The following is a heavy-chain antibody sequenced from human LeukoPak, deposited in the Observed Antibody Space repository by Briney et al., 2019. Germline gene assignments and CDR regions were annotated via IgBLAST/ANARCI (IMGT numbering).Heavy chain of an antibody. J-gene: IGHJ4*02. CDR3: AKEAGYSYGFDY. V-gene: IGHV3-30*18. Sequence: GGSLRLSCAASGFTFSSYGIHWVRQAPGKGLEWVAVISYDGSNKYYAGSVKGRCTISRDKSKNTVYLQMNSLRAEDTAVYYCAKEAGYSYGFDYWGQGTLVTVSS. CDR2: ISYDGSNK. CDR1: GFTFSSYG. D-gene: IGHD5-18*01.